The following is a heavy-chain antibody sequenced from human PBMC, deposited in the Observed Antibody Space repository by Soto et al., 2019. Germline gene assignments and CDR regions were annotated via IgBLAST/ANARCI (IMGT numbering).Heavy chain of an antibody. J-gene: IGHJ5*01. CDR1: GFTFSSYS. Sequence: GGSLRLSCAASGFTFSSYSMNWVLQAPGKWLEWVSSISSSSSYIYYADSVKGRFTISRDNAKKSLYLQMNSLRAEDTAVYYCARDTYSSTSRWFDYWGRGTLVTVSS. CDR2: ISSSSSYI. CDR3: ARDTYSSTSRWFDY. V-gene: IGHV3-21*01. D-gene: IGHD6-13*01.